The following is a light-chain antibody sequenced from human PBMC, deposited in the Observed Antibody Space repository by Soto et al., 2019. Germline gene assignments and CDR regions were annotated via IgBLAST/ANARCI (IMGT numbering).Light chain of an antibody. J-gene: IGKJ3*01. CDR2: AAS. V-gene: IGKV1-9*01. CDR1: QDISSS. Sequence: IQLTQSPSSLSASVGDRVTISCRASQDISSSLAWYQQKPGNAPKLLIYAASTLQSGVTSRFSGGGSGTDFTLTISSLQPEDVATYYCQKYNDAPKTFGPGTKVDIK. CDR3: QKYNDAPKT.